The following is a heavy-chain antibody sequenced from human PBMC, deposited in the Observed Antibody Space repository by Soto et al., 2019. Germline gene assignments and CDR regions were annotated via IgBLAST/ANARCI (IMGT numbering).Heavy chain of an antibody. Sequence: ASVKVSCKASGYTFTSYGISWVRQAPGQGLEWMGWISAYNGNTNYAQKLQGRVTMTTDTSTSTAYMELRSLRSDDTAVYYCARDGKLRFLEWLYQNTNWFDPCGQGTLVTVSS. J-gene: IGHJ5*02. CDR1: GYTFTSYG. D-gene: IGHD3-3*01. CDR2: ISAYNGNT. CDR3: ARDGKLRFLEWLYQNTNWFDP. V-gene: IGHV1-18*01.